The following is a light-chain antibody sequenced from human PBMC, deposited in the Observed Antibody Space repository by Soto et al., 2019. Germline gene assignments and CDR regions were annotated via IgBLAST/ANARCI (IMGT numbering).Light chain of an antibody. Sequence: DIVLTPSPDSLAVSLGASSTINCKSSQSVFYSSNNKNYLAWYQQKPGQPPKLLIYWASTRESGVPDRISGSGSGTDFTLTITSLQAEDVAVYYCQQYYTAPTWTFGQGTKVDIK. CDR3: QQYYTAPTWT. CDR1: QSVFYSSNNKNY. V-gene: IGKV4-1*01. CDR2: WAS. J-gene: IGKJ1*01.